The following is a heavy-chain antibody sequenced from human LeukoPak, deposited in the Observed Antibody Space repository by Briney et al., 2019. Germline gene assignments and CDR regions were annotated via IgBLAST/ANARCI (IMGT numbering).Heavy chain of an antibody. CDR1: GFTFSSYS. V-gene: IGHV3-21*01. J-gene: IGHJ6*03. Sequence: PGGSLRLSCAASGFTFSSYSMNWVRQAPGKGLEWVSSISSSSSYIYYADSVKGRFTISRDNAKNSLYLQMNSLRAEDTAVYYCARQNLYYDFWSGYSRDYYYMDVWGKGTTVTVSS. D-gene: IGHD3-3*01. CDR3: ARQNLYYDFWSGYSRDYYYMDV. CDR2: ISSSSSYI.